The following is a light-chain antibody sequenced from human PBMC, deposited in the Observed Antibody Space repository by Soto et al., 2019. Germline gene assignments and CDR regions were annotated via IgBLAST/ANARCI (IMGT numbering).Light chain of an antibody. Sequence: ENVLTQSPGTLSLSPGERATLSCRASQSVSSHSLAWYQQKHGQAPRLLMYGTSNRDTGIPDRFSGSGSGTEFTLTISRLEPEDVAVYYCQQYDSSTRTFGQGTKVDI. CDR1: QSVSSHS. J-gene: IGKJ1*01. V-gene: IGKV3-20*01. CDR2: GTS. CDR3: QQYDSSTRT.